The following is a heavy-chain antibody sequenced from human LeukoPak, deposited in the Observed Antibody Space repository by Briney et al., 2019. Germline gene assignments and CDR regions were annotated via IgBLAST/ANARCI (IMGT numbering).Heavy chain of an antibody. CDR3: AKDGLPRHFHSNGHFDY. V-gene: IGHV3-43*02. CDR1: GFTFGDYA. J-gene: IGHJ4*02. D-gene: IGHD3-22*01. Sequence: PGGSLRLSCAASGFTFGDYAMYWVRQAPGKGLEWVSLITGDGGTTYYADSVKGRFTVSRDNSRNSLYLQINSLRTEDTALYYCAKDGLPRHFHSNGHFDYWGQGTLVTVSS. CDR2: ITGDGGTT.